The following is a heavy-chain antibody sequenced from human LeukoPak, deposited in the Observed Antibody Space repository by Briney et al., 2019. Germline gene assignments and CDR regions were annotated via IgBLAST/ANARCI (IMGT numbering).Heavy chain of an antibody. Sequence: ASVKVSCKVSGYTLTELSMHWVRQAPGKGLEWMGGFDPEDGETIYAQKFQGRVTMTGDTSTDTAYMELSSLRSEDTAVYYCATDPFDYWGQGTLVTVSS. CDR1: GYTLTELS. V-gene: IGHV1-24*01. J-gene: IGHJ4*02. CDR3: ATDPFDY. CDR2: FDPEDGET.